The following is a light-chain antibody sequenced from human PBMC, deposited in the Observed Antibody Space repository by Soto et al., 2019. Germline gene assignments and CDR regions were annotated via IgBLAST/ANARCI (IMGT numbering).Light chain of an antibody. CDR3: QQYNNWPPYT. Sequence: EIVMTQSPATLSVSPGERATLSCRASQSVRSNLAWYQQKPGQAPRLLIYGYSTRATGIPARFSGSGSGTEFTLTISSLQSEDFAVYYCQQYNNWPPYTFGQGTKLEIK. CDR2: GYS. CDR1: QSVRSN. V-gene: IGKV3-15*01. J-gene: IGKJ2*01.